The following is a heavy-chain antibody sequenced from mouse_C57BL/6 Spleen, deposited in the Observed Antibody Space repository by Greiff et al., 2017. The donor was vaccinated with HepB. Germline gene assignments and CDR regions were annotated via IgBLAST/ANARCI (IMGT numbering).Heavy chain of an antibody. CDR3: ARGDYYGSSYGVGC. CDR1: GYTFTSYW. V-gene: IGHV1-55*01. Sequence: VQLQQPGAELVKPGASVKMSCKASGYTFTSYWITWVKQRPGQGLEWIGDIYPGSGSTNYNEKFKSKATLTVDKSSSTAYMQLSSLTSEDSAVYYCARGDYYGSSYGVGCWGKGTTRTVSS. J-gene: IGHJ2*01. D-gene: IGHD1-1*01. CDR2: IYPGSGST.